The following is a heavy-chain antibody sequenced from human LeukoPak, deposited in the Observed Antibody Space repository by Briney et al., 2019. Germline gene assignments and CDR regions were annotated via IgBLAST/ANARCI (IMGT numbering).Heavy chain of an antibody. Sequence: GGSLRLSCAASGFTVSRNYMSWVRQAPGKGLEWVSVIYSGGSTYYADSVKGRFTISRDNSKNTLYLQMNSLRAEDTAVYYCARVPPWDSSGWYRLVTPYFDYWGQGTLVTVSS. D-gene: IGHD6-19*01. CDR1: GFTVSRNY. V-gene: IGHV3-66*01. CDR3: ARVPPWDSSGWYRLVTPYFDY. J-gene: IGHJ4*02. CDR2: IYSGGST.